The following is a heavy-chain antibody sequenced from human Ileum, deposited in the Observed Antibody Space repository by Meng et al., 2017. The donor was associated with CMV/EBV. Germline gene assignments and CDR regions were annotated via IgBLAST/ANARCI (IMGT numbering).Heavy chain of an antibody. CDR1: GYTFTSYG. V-gene: IGHV1-18*01. Sequence: ASVKVFCKASGYTFTSYGIGWVRQAPGQGLEWMGWISIHNGNTKYAQNFQGRVTMTTDTFTSTAYMELRSLRSDDTAVYYCARFLQLWLGGDYWGQGTLVTVSS. CDR3: ARFLQLWLGGDY. D-gene: IGHD5-18*01. CDR2: ISIHNGNT. J-gene: IGHJ4*02.